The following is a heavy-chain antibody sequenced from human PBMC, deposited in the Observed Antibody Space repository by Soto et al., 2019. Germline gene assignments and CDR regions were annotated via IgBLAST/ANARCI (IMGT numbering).Heavy chain of an antibody. CDR2: IIPIFGTA. CDR3: ARPRMDDYGPSRFDY. Sequence: SVKVSCKASGGTFSSYAISWVRQAPGQGLEWMGGIIPIFGTANYAQKFQGRVTITADKSTSTAYMELSSLRSEDTAVYYCARPRMDDYGPSRFDYWGQGTLVTVSS. J-gene: IGHJ4*02. V-gene: IGHV1-69*06. CDR1: GGTFSSYA. D-gene: IGHD4-17*01.